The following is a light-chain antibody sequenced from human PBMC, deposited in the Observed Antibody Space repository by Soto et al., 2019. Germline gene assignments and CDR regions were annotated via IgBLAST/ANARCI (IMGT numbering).Light chain of an antibody. V-gene: IGKV3-20*01. CDR1: QSVGGN. CDR2: DAS. Sequence: EIVMTQSPATLSVSPGERVTLSCRASQSVGGNLAWYQQRPGQAPILVIYDASIRATGVPDRFSGTGSGTDFALTISRLETDDSAVYYCQQYGGSPFTFGPGTKVDIK. CDR3: QQYGGSPFT. J-gene: IGKJ3*01.